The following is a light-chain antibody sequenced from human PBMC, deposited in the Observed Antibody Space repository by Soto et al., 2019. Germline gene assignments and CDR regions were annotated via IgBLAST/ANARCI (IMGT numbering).Light chain of an antibody. CDR1: QSVSSSY. CDR2: GAS. J-gene: IGKJ4*01. V-gene: IGKV3-20*01. CDR3: QQYGSSPPGT. Sequence: EIVLTQSPGTLSSSPGERATLSCRASQSVSSSYLAWYQQKPGQAPRLLIYGASSRATGIPDRFSGSGSGTEFTLTISRRWPEDVAVDYCQQYGSSPPGTFGGGTKVEIK.